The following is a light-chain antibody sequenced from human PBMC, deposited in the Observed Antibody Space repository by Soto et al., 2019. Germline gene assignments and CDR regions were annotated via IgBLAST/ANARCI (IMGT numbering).Light chain of an antibody. CDR3: QQYYNTPLT. CDR2: WAS. J-gene: IGKJ4*01. Sequence: DILMSQSPDSLAFSLCDRVTINCKSSQSVLYSSNNRNYLAWFQQKPGQPPKLLIYWASTRESGVPDRFSGSGSGTDFTLTISGLQAEDVAVYYCQQYYNTPLTFGGGTKVDIK. CDR1: QSVLYSSNNRNY. V-gene: IGKV4-1*01.